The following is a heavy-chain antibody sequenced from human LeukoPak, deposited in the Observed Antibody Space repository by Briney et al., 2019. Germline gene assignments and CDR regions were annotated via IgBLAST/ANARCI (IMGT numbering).Heavy chain of an antibody. CDR3: ARQEVVPAASSDHYYYYYGMDV. V-gene: IGHV1-18*01. D-gene: IGHD2-2*01. J-gene: IGHJ6*02. Sequence: ASVTVSCKASGYTFTSYGISWVRQAPGQGLEWIGWISAYNGNTNYAQKLQGRVTMTTDTSTSTAYMELRSLRSDDTAVYYCARQEVVPAASSDHYYYYYGMDVWGQGTTVTVSS. CDR1: GYTFTSYG. CDR2: ISAYNGNT.